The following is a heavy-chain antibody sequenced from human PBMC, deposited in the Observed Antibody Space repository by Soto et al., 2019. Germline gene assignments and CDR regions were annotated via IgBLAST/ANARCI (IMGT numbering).Heavy chain of an antibody. J-gene: IGHJ6*02. CDR2: IKSKTDGGTT. D-gene: IGHD3-10*01. CDR1: GFTCSNGW. V-gene: IGHV3-15*01. CDR3: TTLLWFGPDV. Sequence: GGALRLSCAGSGFTCSNGWMRWVRHAPGKGLEWVGRIKSKTDGGTTDYAAPVKGRFTISRDDSKNTLYLQMNSLKTEYTAVYYCTTLLWFGPDVWGQGTTVTVSS.